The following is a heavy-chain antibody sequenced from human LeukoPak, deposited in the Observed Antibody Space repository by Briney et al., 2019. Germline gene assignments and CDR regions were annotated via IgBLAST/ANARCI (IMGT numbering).Heavy chain of an antibody. CDR1: GGSFSGYY. Sequence: SETLSLTCAVYGGSFSGYYWSWIRQPPGKGLEWIGEINHSGSTNYNPSLKSRVTISVDTSKNQFSLKLSSVTAADTAVYYCARETVTTSWFDPWGQGTLVTVPS. V-gene: IGHV4-34*01. D-gene: IGHD4-17*01. J-gene: IGHJ5*02. CDR3: ARETVTTSWFDP. CDR2: INHSGST.